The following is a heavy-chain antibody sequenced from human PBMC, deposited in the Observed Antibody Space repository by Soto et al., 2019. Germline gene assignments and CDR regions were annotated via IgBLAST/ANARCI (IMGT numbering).Heavy chain of an antibody. CDR3: ARVFPFWYSSSWYEGGWFDP. CDR1: GGSISSGGYS. CDR2: IYHSGST. Sequence: SETLSLTCAVSGGSISSGGYSWSWIRQPPGKGLEWIGYIYHSGSTYYNPSLKSRVTISVDRSKNQFSLKLSSVTAADTAVYYCARVFPFWYSSSWYEGGWFDPWGQGTLVTVSS. J-gene: IGHJ5*02. V-gene: IGHV4-30-2*01. D-gene: IGHD6-13*01.